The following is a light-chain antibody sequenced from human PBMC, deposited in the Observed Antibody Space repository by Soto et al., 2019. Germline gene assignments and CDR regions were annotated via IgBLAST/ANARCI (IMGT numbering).Light chain of an antibody. CDR2: EVS. J-gene: IGLJ2*01. CDR3: SSYAGSNIVV. Sequence: QSVLTQPPSASGSPGQSVTISCTGTSSDVGGYNYVSWYQQHPGKAPKLMIYEVSKRPSGVPDRVSGSKSGNTASLTVSGLQAEDEADDYCSSYAGSNIVVFGGGTQLTVL. V-gene: IGLV2-8*01. CDR1: SSDVGGYNY.